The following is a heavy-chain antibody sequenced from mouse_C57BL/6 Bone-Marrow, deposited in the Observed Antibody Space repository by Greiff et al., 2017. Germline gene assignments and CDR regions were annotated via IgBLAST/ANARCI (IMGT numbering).Heavy chain of an antibody. CDR2: IYPGDGDT. D-gene: IGHD1-1*01. Sequence: QVQLKESGAELVKPGASVKISCKASGYAFSSYWMNWVKQRPGQGLEWIGQIYPGDGDTNYNGKFKGKATLTADKSSSTAYMQLSSLTSEDSAVYFCARFITTVVGYFDYWGQGTTLTVSS. CDR1: GYAFSSYW. J-gene: IGHJ2*01. V-gene: IGHV1-80*01. CDR3: ARFITTVVGYFDY.